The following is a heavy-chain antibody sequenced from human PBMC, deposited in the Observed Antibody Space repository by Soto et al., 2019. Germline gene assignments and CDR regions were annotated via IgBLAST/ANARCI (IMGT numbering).Heavy chain of an antibody. D-gene: IGHD1-26*01. CDR3: ARDRGNSGSYFSADDAFDI. CDR1: GGSISSYY. V-gene: IGHV4-4*07. CDR2: IYTSGST. J-gene: IGHJ3*02. Sequence: QVQLQESGPGLVKPSETLSLTCTVSGGSISSYYWSWIRQPAGKGLEWIGRIYTSGSTNYNPSLKSRVTMSVDTSKNQFSLKLSSVTAADTAVYYCARDRGNSGSYFSADDAFDIWGQGTMVTVSS.